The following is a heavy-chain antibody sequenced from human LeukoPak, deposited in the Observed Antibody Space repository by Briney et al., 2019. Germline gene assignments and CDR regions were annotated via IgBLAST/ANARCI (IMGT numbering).Heavy chain of an antibody. CDR2: ISSSSSYI. CDR3: ARDRVFLDAFDI. D-gene: IGHD2-21*01. CDR1: GFTFSSYS. V-gene: IGHV3-21*01. Sequence: GGSLRLSCAASGFTFSSYSMNWVRQAPGKGLEWVSSISSSSSYIYYADSVKGRFTISRDNAKNSLYLQMNSLRAEDTAVYYCARDRVFLDAFDIWGQGTMVTVSS. J-gene: IGHJ3*02.